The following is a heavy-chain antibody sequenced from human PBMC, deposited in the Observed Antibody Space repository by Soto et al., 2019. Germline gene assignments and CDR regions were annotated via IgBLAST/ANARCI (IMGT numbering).Heavy chain of an antibody. J-gene: IGHJ4*02. CDR2: IKTDETST. CDR3: ARDQDTYGQAVFDS. D-gene: IGHD2-15*01. CDR1: GFTLSSRW. Sequence: EVQLVESGGGLVQPGGSLRLSCAASGFTLSSRWMHWVRQAPGKGLVWVSRIKTDETSTSYADSVKGRFTISRDNAKNTLYLQMNSLRAEDTAMYYCARDQDTYGQAVFDSWGQGTLVTVSS. V-gene: IGHV3-74*01.